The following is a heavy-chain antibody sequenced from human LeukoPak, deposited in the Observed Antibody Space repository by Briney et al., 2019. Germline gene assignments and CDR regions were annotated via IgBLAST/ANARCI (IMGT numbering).Heavy chain of an antibody. CDR3: AKEAGYSGYDYPDY. CDR1: GFTFSSYA. V-gene: IGHV3-23*01. CDR2: ISGSGYST. J-gene: IGHJ4*02. D-gene: IGHD5-12*01. Sequence: QTGGSLRLSCAASGFTFSSYAMSWVRQAPGKGLEWVSAISGSGYSTYYADSVKGRFTISRDNSKNTLYLQMDSLRAEDTAVYYCAKEAGYSGYDYPDYWGQGTLVTVSS.